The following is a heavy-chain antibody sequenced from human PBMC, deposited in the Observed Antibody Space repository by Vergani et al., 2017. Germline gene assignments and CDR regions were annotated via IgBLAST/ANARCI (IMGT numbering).Heavy chain of an antibody. J-gene: IGHJ6*02. CDR2: ISYDGSNK. CDR1: GFTFSSYG. V-gene: IGHV3-30*18. Sequence: QVQLVESGGGVVQPGRSLRLSCAASGFTFSSYGMHWVRQAPGKGLEWVAVISYDGSNKYYADSVKGRFTISRDNSKNTLYLQMNSLRAEDTAVYYCAKGTIWFGDYYYYGMDVWGQGTTVTVSS. D-gene: IGHD3-10*01. CDR3: AKGTIWFGDYYYYGMDV.